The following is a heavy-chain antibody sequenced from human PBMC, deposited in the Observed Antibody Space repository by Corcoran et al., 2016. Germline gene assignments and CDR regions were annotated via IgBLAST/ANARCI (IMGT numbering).Heavy chain of an antibody. Sequence: QVQLVQSGAEVKKPGSSVKISCKASGSTFSSYAISWVRQAPGQGLEWMGGIIPIFGTTNYAQKFQGRVTITADESTNTAYMELSSLSSEDPAVYYWARDRGVGLVRYGMDVWGQGTTVTVSS. D-gene: IGHD3-3*01. CDR3: ARDRGVGLVRYGMDV. CDR2: IIPIFGTT. CDR1: GSTFSSYA. J-gene: IGHJ6*02. V-gene: IGHV1-69*01.